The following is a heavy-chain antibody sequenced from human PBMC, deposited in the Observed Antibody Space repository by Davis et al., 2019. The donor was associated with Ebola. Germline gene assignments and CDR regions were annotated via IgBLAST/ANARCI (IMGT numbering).Heavy chain of an antibody. CDR1: GGSISSSSYY. V-gene: IGHV4-39*07. Sequence: SETLSLTCTVSGGSISSSSYYWGWIRQPPGKGLEWIGSIYYSGSTYYNPSLKSRVTISVDTSKNQFSLKLSSVTAADTAVYYCARGRFPYYDILTGYYDYYYGMDVWGQGTTVTVSS. CDR2: IYYSGST. J-gene: IGHJ6*02. D-gene: IGHD3-9*01. CDR3: ARGRFPYYDILTGYYDYYYGMDV.